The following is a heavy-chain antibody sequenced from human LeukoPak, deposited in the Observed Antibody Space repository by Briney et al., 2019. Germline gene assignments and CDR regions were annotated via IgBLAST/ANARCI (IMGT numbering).Heavy chain of an antibody. J-gene: IGHJ4*02. D-gene: IGHD3-22*01. CDR2: MIPIFGTT. V-gene: IGHV1-69*05. CDR3: ARSSPHGYDDTSGYFVS. CDR1: GGTFSTYA. Sequence: SVKVSCKPSGGTFSTYAIHWVRQAPGQGLEWMGGMIPIFGTTNYAKNFQGRVTMSTGESSSTAYMELSSLRSEDTAVYYCARSSPHGYDDTSGYFVSWGQGTLVTVSS.